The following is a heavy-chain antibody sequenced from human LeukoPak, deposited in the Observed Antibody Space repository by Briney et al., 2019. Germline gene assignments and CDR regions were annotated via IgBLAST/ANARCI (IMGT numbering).Heavy chain of an antibody. CDR3: ARISLTGYAPISGYFDY. J-gene: IGHJ4*02. CDR1: GFTFSSYG. Sequence: GGSLRLSCAASGFTFSSYGLNWVRQAPGKGLEWVSAISGSGDNLYYADSVKGRFTISRDNSKNTLYLQMTSLRAEDTAVYYCARISLTGYAPISGYFDYWGQGTLVTVSS. D-gene: IGHD3-9*01. V-gene: IGHV3-23*01. CDR2: ISGSGDNL.